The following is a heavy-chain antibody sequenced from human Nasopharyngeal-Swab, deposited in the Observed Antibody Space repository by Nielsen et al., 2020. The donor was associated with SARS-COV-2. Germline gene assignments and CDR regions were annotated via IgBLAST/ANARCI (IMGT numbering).Heavy chain of an antibody. CDR3: ARDPDWGGDCYGTFDY. CDR1: GFTFRRYS. V-gene: IGHV3-30-3*01. D-gene: IGHD2-21*02. J-gene: IGHJ4*02. CDR2: ISSDEINN. Sequence: GESLKISCAASGFTFRRYSMHWVRQAPGKGLEWVEVISSDEINNYYADSVKGRFTISRDNSKNTLYLQMNSLRAEDTAVYYCARDPDWGGDCYGTFDYWGQGTLVTVSS.